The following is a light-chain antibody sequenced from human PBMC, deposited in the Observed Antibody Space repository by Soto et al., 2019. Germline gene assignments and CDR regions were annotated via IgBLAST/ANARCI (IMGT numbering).Light chain of an antibody. CDR3: QQANSFPLT. J-gene: IGKJ4*01. Sequence: DIQMTQSPSSLSASIGDRVTITRQASQNITNNLSWYQQKPGKAPNLLIYHASKLAKGVTSRFSGSGSGTDFTLTISSLQPEDFATYYCQQANSFPLTFGGGTKVDIK. CDR2: HAS. CDR1: QNITNN. V-gene: IGKV1-33*01.